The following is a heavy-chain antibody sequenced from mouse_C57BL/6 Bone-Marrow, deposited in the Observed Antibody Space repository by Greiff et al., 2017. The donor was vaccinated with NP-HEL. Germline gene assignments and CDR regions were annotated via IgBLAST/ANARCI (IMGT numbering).Heavy chain of an antibody. J-gene: IGHJ3*01. Sequence: QVQLQQPGAELVKPGASVKVSCKASGYTFTSYWMHWVKQRPGQGLEWIGSIHPSDSDTNYNQKFKGKATLTVDKSSSTAYMQLSSLTSEDSAVYYCAIWGIYYGNCWFAYWGQGTLVTVSA. CDR3: AIWGIYYGNCWFAY. V-gene: IGHV1-74*01. CDR1: GYTFTSYW. D-gene: IGHD2-1*01. CDR2: IHPSDSDT.